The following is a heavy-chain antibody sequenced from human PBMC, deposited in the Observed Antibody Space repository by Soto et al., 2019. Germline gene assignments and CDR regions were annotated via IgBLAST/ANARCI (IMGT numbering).Heavy chain of an antibody. Sequence: QVQLVQSGAEVKKPGSSVKVSCKASGGTFSSYAISWVRQAPGQGLEWMGGIIPIFGTANYAQKFQGRVTITADESTSTAYMELSSLRSEDTAVYYCASDHLVVPAAKGEYYYYGMDVWGQGTTVTVSS. CDR2: IIPIFGTA. J-gene: IGHJ6*02. D-gene: IGHD2-2*01. CDR1: GGTFSSYA. CDR3: ASDHLVVPAAKGEYYYYGMDV. V-gene: IGHV1-69*01.